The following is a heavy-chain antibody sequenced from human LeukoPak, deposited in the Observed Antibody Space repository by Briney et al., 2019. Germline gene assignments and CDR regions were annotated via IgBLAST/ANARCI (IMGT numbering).Heavy chain of an antibody. V-gene: IGHV1-18*01. J-gene: IGHJ4*02. CDR1: GYRENFYG. D-gene: IGHD2-8*01. CDR3: AGSLRYCTSNVCYLKY. Sequence: ASVKVSCKTSGYRENFYGITWVRQGAGQGLEWMGWISAQHGQTEYAPNSQDRVTMTTDTYTSTAYMELRSLRSDDTAVYYCAGSLRYCTSNVCYLKYWGQGTLVTVSS. CDR2: ISAQHGQT.